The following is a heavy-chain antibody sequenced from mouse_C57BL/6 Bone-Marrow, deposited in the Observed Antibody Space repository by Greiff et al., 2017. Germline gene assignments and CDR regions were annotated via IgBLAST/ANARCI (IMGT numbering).Heavy chain of an antibody. CDR3: TTNWEGNYFDY. V-gene: IGHV1-5*01. J-gene: IGHJ2*01. D-gene: IGHD4-1*01. Sequence: VQLQQSGTVLARPGASVMMSCKTSGYTFTSYWMHWVKQRPGQGLEWIGAIYPGNSDTSYNQKFKGKAKLTAVTSASTAYMELSSLTNEDSAVDYCTTNWEGNYFDYWGQGTTLTVSS. CDR2: IYPGNSDT. CDR1: GYTFTSYW.